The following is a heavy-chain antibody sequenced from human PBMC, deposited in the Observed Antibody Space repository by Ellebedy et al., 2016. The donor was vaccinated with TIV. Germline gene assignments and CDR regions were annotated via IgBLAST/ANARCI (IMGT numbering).Heavy chain of an antibody. D-gene: IGHD3-10*01. Sequence: PSETLSLTCTVSGGSISSGNYFWGWIRQPPGKGLEWIGTVYNSGRTYYNPSLKSRVTMSVDTSKNQFSLKLTSVTAADTAVYYCARHMVRIRLGMDVWGQGTTVIVSS. V-gene: IGHV4-39*01. J-gene: IGHJ6*02. CDR1: GGSISSGNYF. CDR2: VYNSGRT. CDR3: ARHMVRIRLGMDV.